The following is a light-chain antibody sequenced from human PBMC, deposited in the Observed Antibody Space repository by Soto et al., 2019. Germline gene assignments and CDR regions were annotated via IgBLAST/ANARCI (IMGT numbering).Light chain of an antibody. Sequence: EIVLTQSPGTLSLSPGERATLSCRASQSVSSSYLAWYQQKPGQAPRLLIYGASSRATGIPDRFSGSGSGTDFTLTISRLEPEDFAVHYCQQYGSLFTFGPGTKVDIK. CDR2: GAS. CDR1: QSVSSSY. J-gene: IGKJ3*01. CDR3: QQYGSLFT. V-gene: IGKV3-20*01.